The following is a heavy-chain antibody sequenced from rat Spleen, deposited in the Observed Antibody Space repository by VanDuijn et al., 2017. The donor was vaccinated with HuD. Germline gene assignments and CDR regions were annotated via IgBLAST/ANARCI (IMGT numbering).Heavy chain of an antibody. V-gene: IGHV5-25*01. J-gene: IGHJ4*01. CDR2: ISTGGVNT. Sequence: EVQLVESGGDLVQPGRSLKLSCAASGFTFSDYYMAWVRQAPTKGLEWVASISTGGVNTYYRDSVKGRFTISRNNAKSSLYLQMDSLRSEDTATYYCTTWDGGYVMDAWGQGASVTVSS. CDR3: TTWDGGYVMDA. CDR1: GFTFSDYY. D-gene: IGHD1-11*01.